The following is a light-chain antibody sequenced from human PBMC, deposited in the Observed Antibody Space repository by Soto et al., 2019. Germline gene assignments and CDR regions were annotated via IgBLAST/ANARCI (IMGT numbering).Light chain of an antibody. V-gene: IGLV3-1*01. CDR1: KLGDKY. CDR2: QGN. J-gene: IGLJ1*01. CDR3: QAWDSSTYV. Sequence: SYELTQPPSVSVSPGQTASITCSGDKLGDKYACWYQQKPGQSPVLVIYQGNKRPSGIPERFSGSNSGNTATLTISGTQAMDEADYYCQAWDSSTYVFGTGTKLTVL.